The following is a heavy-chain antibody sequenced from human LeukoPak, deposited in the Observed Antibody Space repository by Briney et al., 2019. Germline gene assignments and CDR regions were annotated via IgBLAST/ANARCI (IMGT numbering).Heavy chain of an antibody. CDR1: GFTVSSNY. CDR2: IYSGGST. D-gene: IGHD2-21*01. CDR3: ARPLNAAYCGGDCYWAFDI. J-gene: IGHJ3*02. Sequence: GGSLRLSCAASGFTVSSNYMSWVRQAPGKGLEWVSVIYSGGSTYYADSVKGRFTISRDNSKNTLYLQMNSLRAEDTAVYYCARPLNAAYCGGDCYWAFDIWGQGTMVTVSS. V-gene: IGHV3-53*05.